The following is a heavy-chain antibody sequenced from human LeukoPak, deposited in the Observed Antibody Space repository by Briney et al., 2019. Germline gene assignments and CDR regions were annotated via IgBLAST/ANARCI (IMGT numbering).Heavy chain of an antibody. Sequence: GVPLRLSCGASGFTFSHYYMRWLRQAPGRALECVSYFSSSGSTIYYADPVKGRFTISRDNAKTSLYLQMNSLRAEGTVVYYCARVYWKYMIAVCWGQGRLVGV. CDR2: FSSSGSTI. CDR3: ARVYWKYMIAVC. D-gene: IGHD1-7*01. J-gene: IGHJ4*02. CDR1: GFTFSHYY. V-gene: IGHV3-11*01.